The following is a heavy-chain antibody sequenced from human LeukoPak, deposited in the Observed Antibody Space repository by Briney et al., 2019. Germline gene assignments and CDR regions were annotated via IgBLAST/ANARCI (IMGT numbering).Heavy chain of an antibody. V-gene: IGHV4-34*01. Sequence: SETLSLTCAVYSGSFSGYYWSWIRQPPGKGLEWIGEINHSGSTNYNPSLKSRVTISVDTSKNQFSLKLSSVTAADTAVYYCARVSPYIVVVVATIGNWFDPWGQGTLVTVSS. CDR2: INHSGST. J-gene: IGHJ5*02. CDR3: ARVSPYIVVVVATIGNWFDP. CDR1: SGSFSGYY. D-gene: IGHD2-15*01.